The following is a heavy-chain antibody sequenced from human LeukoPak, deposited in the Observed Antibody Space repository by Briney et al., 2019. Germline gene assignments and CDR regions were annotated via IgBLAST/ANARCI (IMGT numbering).Heavy chain of an antibody. Sequence: GASVKVSCKASGYTFTSYAMHWVRQAPGQRLEWMGWINAGNGNTKYSQKFQGRVTITRDTSASTAYMELSSLRSEDTAVYYCARGLHDYGDYAPWGQVTLVTVSS. D-gene: IGHD4-17*01. CDR2: INAGNGNT. CDR3: ARGLHDYGDYAP. J-gene: IGHJ4*02. V-gene: IGHV1-3*01. CDR1: GYTFTSYA.